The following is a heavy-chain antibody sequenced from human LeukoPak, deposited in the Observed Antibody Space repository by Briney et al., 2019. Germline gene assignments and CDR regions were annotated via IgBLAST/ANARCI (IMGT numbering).Heavy chain of an antibody. Sequence: SETLSLPCTVSGGSISSYYWSWIRQPPGKGLEWIGYIYTSGRTNYNPSLKSRVTISVDTSMNQFFRKLSSVTASDTAVYYCARMYYYDSSGYYYWFDPWGQGTLVTVSS. J-gene: IGHJ5*02. CDR2: IYTSGRT. CDR1: GGSISSYY. V-gene: IGHV4-4*09. D-gene: IGHD3-22*01. CDR3: ARMYYYDSSGYYYWFDP.